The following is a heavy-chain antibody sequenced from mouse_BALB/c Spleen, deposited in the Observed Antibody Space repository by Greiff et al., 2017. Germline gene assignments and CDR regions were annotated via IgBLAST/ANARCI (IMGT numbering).Heavy chain of an antibody. V-gene: IGHV3-6*02. CDR2: ISYDGSN. D-gene: IGHD2-1*01. CDR3: ARAHGNHDYFDY. CDR1: GYSITSGYY. Sequence: EESGPGLVKPSQSLSLTCSVTGYSITSGYYWNWIRQFPGNKLEWMGYISYDGSNNYNPSLKNRISITRDTSKNQFFLKLNSVTTEDTATYYCARAHGNHDYFDYWGQGTTLTVSS. J-gene: IGHJ2*01.